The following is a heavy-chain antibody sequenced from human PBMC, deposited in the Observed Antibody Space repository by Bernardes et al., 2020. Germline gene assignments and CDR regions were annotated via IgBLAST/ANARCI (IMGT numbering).Heavy chain of an antibody. Sequence: GGFPRPSRAAPRVPFIRYSVRWVRPAPGNGPEWVSAISRSGGSTYYADTVKGRFTISRDNSKNTLYLQMSSLSAEDTAVYYCAKDDYYDSSADDYWGQGTLVTVSS. D-gene: IGHD3-22*01. CDR1: RVPFIRYS. CDR2: ISRSGGST. J-gene: IGHJ4*02. V-gene: IGHV3-23*01. CDR3: AKDDYYDSSADDY.